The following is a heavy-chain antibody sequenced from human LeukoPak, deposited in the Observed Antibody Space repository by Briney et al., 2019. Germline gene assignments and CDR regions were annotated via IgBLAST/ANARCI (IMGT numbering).Heavy chain of an antibody. CDR3: TRDSGSWTVDY. J-gene: IGHJ4*02. Sequence: PSETLSLTCTVSGDSISSSGYYWRWIRQPPGQGLEWLGTIDYSGTTYHNPSLKSRVTISIDTSKNHFSLKLNSVTAADTAVYYCTRDSGSWTVDYWGQGTLVTVSS. V-gene: IGHV4-39*02. D-gene: IGHD1-26*01. CDR2: IDYSGTT. CDR1: GDSISSSGYY.